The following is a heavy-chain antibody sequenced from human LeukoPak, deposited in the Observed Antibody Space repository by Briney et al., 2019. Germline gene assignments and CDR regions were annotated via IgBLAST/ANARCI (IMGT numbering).Heavy chain of an antibody. CDR1: GFTVSSNY. CDR2: IYSGGST. J-gene: IGHJ4*02. CDR3: ARSNGVTTVAPFDY. D-gene: IGHD4-23*01. Sequence: GGSLRLSCAASGFTVSSNYMSWVRQAPGKGLEWVSVIYSGGSTYYADSVKGRFTISRDNSKNTLYLQMNSLRAEDTAVYYCARSNGVTTVAPFDYWGQGILVTVSS. V-gene: IGHV3-53*01.